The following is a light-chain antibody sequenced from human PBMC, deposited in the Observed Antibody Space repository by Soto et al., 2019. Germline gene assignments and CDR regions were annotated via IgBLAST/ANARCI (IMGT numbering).Light chain of an antibody. CDR3: SSYAGSNNFVV. CDR1: SSDVGGYNY. V-gene: IGLV2-8*01. Sequence: SVLTQPPSASGSPGQSVTISCTGASSDVGGYNYVSWYQHHPGKAPKLMIYEVSKRPSGVPDRFSGSKSGNTASLTVSGLQADDDADYYCSSYAGSNNFVVFGGGTKVTVL. CDR2: EVS. J-gene: IGLJ3*02.